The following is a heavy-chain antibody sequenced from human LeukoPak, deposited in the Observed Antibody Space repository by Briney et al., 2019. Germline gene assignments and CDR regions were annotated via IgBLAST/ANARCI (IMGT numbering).Heavy chain of an antibody. CDR1: GFTFSSSS. CDR2: IKQDGSDK. D-gene: IGHD3-10*01. V-gene: IGHV3-7*01. CDR3: ARGRGCDY. Sequence: GGSLRLSCVASGFTFSSSSMTWVRQAPGKGLEWVANIKQDGSDKYYGDSVKGRFTVSRDNGKNSLYLQINNLRAEDTAVYYCARGRGCDYWGQGSVVTASS. J-gene: IGHJ4*02.